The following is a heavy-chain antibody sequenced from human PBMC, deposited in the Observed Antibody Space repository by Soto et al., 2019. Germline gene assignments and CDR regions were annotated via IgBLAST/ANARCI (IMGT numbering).Heavy chain of an antibody. D-gene: IGHD4-17*01. CDR2: INAGNGNT. CDR3: ASSPRLTVTIYYFDY. V-gene: IGHV1-3*01. CDR1: GYTFTSYA. J-gene: IGHJ4*02. Sequence: ASVKVSCKASGYTFTSYAIHWVRQAPGQRLEWMGWINAGNGNTKYSQKFQGRVTITRDTSASTAYMELSSLRSEDTAVYYCASSPRLTVTIYYFDYWGQGTLVTVSS.